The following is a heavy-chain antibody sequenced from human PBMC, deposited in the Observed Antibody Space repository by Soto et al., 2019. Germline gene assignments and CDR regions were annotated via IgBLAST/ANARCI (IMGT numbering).Heavy chain of an antibody. V-gene: IGHV1-69*12. J-gene: IGHJ4*02. Sequence: VPLVQSGAEVRHPAYSVKVSCKNSGGTFSSYAISWVRQAPGHGLEWMRGIVPIFDTKTYAQKFQGRVTIIAAEAPSTVYMALSLLRPDDTAVYYCVRGVAIPVSPDHWRQGTLVNVS. CDR1: GGTFSSYA. D-gene: IGHD2-15*01. CDR2: IVPIFDTK. CDR3: VRGVAIPVSPDH.